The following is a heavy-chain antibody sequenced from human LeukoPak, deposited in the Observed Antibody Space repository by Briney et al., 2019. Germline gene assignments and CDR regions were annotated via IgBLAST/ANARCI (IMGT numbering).Heavy chain of an antibody. CDR1: GGSISSGDHY. CDR3: AAHKYSSGWYGGWFDP. D-gene: IGHD6-19*01. CDR2: IYYSGST. J-gene: IGHJ5*02. V-gene: IGHV4-30-4*08. Sequence: PSQTLSLTCTVSGGSISSGDHYWSWIRQHPGKGLEWIGYIYYSGSTYYNPSLKSRVTISVDTSKNQFSLKLSSVTAADTAVYYCAAHKYSSGWYGGWFDPWGQGTLVTVSS.